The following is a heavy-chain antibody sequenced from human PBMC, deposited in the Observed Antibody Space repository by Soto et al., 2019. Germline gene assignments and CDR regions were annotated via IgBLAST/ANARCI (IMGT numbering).Heavy chain of an antibody. CDR1: GYTFTSYA. CDR2: INAGNGNT. Sequence: ASVKVSCKASGYTFTSYAMHWVRQAPGQRLEWMGWINAGNGNTKYSQKFQGRVAITRDTSASTAYMELSSLRSEDTAVYYCARVTLAYSSSWYNYWGQGTLVTVSS. V-gene: IGHV1-3*01. D-gene: IGHD6-13*01. J-gene: IGHJ4*02. CDR3: ARVTLAYSSSWYNY.